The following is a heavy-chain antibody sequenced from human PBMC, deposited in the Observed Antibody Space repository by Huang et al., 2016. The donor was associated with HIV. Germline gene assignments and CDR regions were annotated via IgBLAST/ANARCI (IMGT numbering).Heavy chain of an antibody. CDR2: SFWDDDK. V-gene: IGHV2-5*02. CDR3: AHRQTYDFWSGSFDS. J-gene: IGHJ4*02. CDR1: GFSITTDGAG. Sequence: QITLKESGPTLVKPTQTLTLTCTFSGFSITTDGAGVGWIRQPPGQALEWLAISFWDDDKRYSPSLKHRLSITKDTSKNQVVLTMTNMDPVDTATYFCAHRQTYDFWSGSFDSWGQGTLVTVSS. D-gene: IGHD3-3*01.